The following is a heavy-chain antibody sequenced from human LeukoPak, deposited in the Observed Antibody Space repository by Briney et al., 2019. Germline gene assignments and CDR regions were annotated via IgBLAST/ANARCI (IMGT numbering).Heavy chain of an antibody. CDR1: GGTFSSYA. Sequence: EASVKVSCKASGGTFSSYAISWVRQAPGQGLEWMGGIIPIFGTATYAQKFQGRVTITADESTSTAYMELSSLRSEDTAVYYCARPGSGSHTYYYYYGMDVWGQGTTVTVSS. D-gene: IGHD3-10*01. V-gene: IGHV1-69*13. CDR3: ARPGSGSHTYYYYYGMDV. J-gene: IGHJ6*02. CDR2: IIPIFGTA.